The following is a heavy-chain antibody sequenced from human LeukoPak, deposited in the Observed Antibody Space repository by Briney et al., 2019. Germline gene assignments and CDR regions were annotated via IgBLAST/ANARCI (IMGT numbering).Heavy chain of an antibody. Sequence: ASVKVSCKASGYTFTSYGISWVRQAPGQRLEWMGWINAGNGNTKYSQEFQGRVTITRDTSASTAYMELSSLRSEDTAVYYCARVGVVGDSSGYYYEYYFDYWGQGTLVTVSS. CDR2: INAGNGNT. CDR1: GYTFTSYG. D-gene: IGHD3-22*01. CDR3: ARVGVVGDSSGYYYEYYFDY. J-gene: IGHJ4*02. V-gene: IGHV1-3*03.